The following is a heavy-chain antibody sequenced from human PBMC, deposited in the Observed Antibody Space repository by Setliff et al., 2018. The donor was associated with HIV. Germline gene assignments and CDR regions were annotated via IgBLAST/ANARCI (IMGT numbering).Heavy chain of an antibody. V-gene: IGHV4-30-4*08. CDR1: GGSISSGDYY. CDR2: IYYSGST. CDR3: AREWREPRDAFDI. Sequence: SETLSLTCTVSGGSISSGDYYWSWIRQPPGKGLEWIGYIYYSGSTYYNPSLKGRVTISVDTSKNQFSLKLSSVTAADTAVYYCAREWREPRDAFDIWGQGTMVTVSS. J-gene: IGHJ3*02. D-gene: IGHD1-26*01.